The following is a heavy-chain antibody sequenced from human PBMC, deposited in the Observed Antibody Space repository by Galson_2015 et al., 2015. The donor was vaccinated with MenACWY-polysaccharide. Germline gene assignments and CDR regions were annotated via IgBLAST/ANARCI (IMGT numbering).Heavy chain of an antibody. CDR3: AREGSRIVFHAFDI. J-gene: IGHJ3*02. CDR1: GFTFNNAW. Sequence: SLRLSCAASGFTFNNAWMTWVRQAPGKGLEWVAVIQYDGSNKVYADSVKGRFTISRDNSKNTVFLEMNTLGVEDTAVYYCAREGSRIVFHAFDIWGQGTMVTVSS. V-gene: IGHV3-33*08. CDR2: IQYDGSNK. D-gene: IGHD2-2*01.